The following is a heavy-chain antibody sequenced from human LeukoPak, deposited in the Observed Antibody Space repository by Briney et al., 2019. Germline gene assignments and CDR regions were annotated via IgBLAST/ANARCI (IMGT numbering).Heavy chain of an antibody. Sequence: GESPKISCKGSGYNFTKYWIAWVRQMPGKGLEWMGIIHPGDSDTRYSPSFQGQVTISADKSSRNAYLQWSSLKASDTAIYYCARHVHPAMFSDYWGQGTLVTVSS. CDR2: IHPGDSDT. J-gene: IGHJ4*02. D-gene: IGHD2-2*01. CDR1: GYNFTKYW. CDR3: ARHVHPAMFSDY. V-gene: IGHV5-51*01.